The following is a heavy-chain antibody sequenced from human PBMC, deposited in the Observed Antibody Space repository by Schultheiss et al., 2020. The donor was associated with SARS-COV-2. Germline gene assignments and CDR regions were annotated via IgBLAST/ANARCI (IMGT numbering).Heavy chain of an antibody. CDR3: AKGAPIYYDFWSGPEEIDY. J-gene: IGHJ4*02. V-gene: IGHV3-15*01. CDR2: IKSKTDGGTT. CDR1: GFTFSNAW. D-gene: IGHD3-3*01. Sequence: GGSLRLSCAASGFTFSNAWMSWVRQAPGKGLEWVGRIKSKTDGGTTDYAAPVKGRFTISRDDSKNTLYLQMNSLKTEDTAVYYCAKGAPIYYDFWSGPEEIDYWGQGTLVTVSS.